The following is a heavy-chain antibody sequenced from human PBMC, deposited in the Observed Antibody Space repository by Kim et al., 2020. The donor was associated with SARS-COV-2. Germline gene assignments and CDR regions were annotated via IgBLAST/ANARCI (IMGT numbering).Heavy chain of an antibody. V-gene: IGHV3-33*05. D-gene: IGHD6-13*01. CDR2: ISYDGSNK. Sequence: GGSLRLSCAASGFTFSSDGMHWVRQAPGKGLEWVAVISYDGSNKYYADSVKGRFTISRDNSKNTLYLQMNSLRAEDTAVYYCARDQQGIAAAGIVYWGQG. CDR1: GFTFSSDG. J-gene: IGHJ4*02. CDR3: ARDQQGIAAAGIVY.